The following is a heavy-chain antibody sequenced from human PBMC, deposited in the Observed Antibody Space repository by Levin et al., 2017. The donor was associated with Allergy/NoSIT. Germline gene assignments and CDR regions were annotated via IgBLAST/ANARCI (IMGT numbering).Heavy chain of an antibody. CDR2: IYYSGSTY. CDR1: GGSISSSSYY. J-gene: IGHJ4*02. D-gene: IGHD1-26*01. CDR3: AIHDVGIYWFDY. V-gene: IGHV4-39*01. Sequence: SETLSLTCTVSGGSISSSSYYWGWIREPPGKGLEWIGSIYYSGSTYYYNPSLKSRVTISVDTSKNQFSLKLSSVTAADTAGYYCAIHDVGIYWFDYWGQGTLVTVSS.